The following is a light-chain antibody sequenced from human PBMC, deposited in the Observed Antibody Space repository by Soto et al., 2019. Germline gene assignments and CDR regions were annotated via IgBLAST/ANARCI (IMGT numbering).Light chain of an antibody. CDR2: RAS. J-gene: IGKJ1*01. CDR3: QHYNTDSWT. CDR1: QTISSW. Sequence: DIQMTQSPSTLSASVGDRVTITCRASQTISSWLAWYQQKPGKAPKLLIYRASTLESGVPSRFSGSGSGTEFTLTISGLQPDDFATYYCQHYNTDSWTFGQGTRVDIK. V-gene: IGKV1-5*03.